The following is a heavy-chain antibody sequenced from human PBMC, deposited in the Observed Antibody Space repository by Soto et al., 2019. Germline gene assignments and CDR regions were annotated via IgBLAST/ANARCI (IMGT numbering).Heavy chain of an antibody. Sequence: SVKVSCKTSVGPFSSHSINWVRQAPGQGLEWMGGIIPMFGTTNYAQKFKGRVTISADESTSTAYMELSSLRSEDAAVYYCARAAIHGSSWYFWFDPWGQGTLVTVSS. V-gene: IGHV1-69*13. J-gene: IGHJ5*02. D-gene: IGHD6-13*01. CDR2: IIPMFGTT. CDR3: ARAAIHGSSWYFWFDP. CDR1: VGPFSSHS.